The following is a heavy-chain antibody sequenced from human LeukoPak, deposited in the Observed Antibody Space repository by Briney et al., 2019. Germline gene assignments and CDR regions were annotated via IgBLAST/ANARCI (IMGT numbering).Heavy chain of an antibody. V-gene: IGHV3-23*01. J-gene: IGHJ4*02. Sequence: GGSLRLSCEASGFTFSAYAMTWVRQAPGKGLEWVSSIGSDNKPHYSDSVKGRFTISRDKSKNRLFLQMNSLRAEDTAVYYCAKDRAGYSTGWTFDSWGQGTLVTVSS. CDR3: AKDRAGYSTGWTFDS. CDR2: IGSDNKP. D-gene: IGHD6-19*01. CDR1: GFTFSAYA.